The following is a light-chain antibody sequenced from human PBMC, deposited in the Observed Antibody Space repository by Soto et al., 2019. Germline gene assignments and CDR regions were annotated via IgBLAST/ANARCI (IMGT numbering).Light chain of an antibody. Sequence: EIVLTQSPGTLPLSPGERPALSLMPIQIVYGRQLAWYQHKPGQAPRLLMYGVSSRATGIPDRFTGSGSGADFTLTISRLEPEDFAVYYCQVYGPSPPITFGQGTRLEIK. CDR2: GVS. CDR1: QIVYGRQ. V-gene: IGKV3-20*01. CDR3: QVYGPSPPIT. J-gene: IGKJ5*01.